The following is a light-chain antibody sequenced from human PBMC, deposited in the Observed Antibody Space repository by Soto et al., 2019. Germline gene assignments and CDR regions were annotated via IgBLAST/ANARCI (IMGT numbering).Light chain of an antibody. J-gene: IGLJ2*01. Sequence: VLTQPPSASGTPGQRVFISCSGSSSNIGGTNYAYWYQQLPGAAPKLLMHSNNLRPSGVPERISGSKSGTSASLAISGLRSEDDAVYYCASWDDRLGAVIFGGGTKVTVL. V-gene: IGLV1-47*02. CDR3: ASWDDRLGAVI. CDR2: SNN. CDR1: SSNIGGTNY.